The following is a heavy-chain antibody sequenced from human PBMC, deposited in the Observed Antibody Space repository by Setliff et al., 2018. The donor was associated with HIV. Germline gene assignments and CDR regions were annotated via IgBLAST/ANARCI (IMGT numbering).Heavy chain of an antibody. Sequence: PGGSLRLSCAVSGFTFSSYPMTWVRQAPGKGLEWVANINQDGTATFYVDSVKGRFTISRDNAKNSMDLQMNSLRAEDTAIYYCARKLRPGHGVDVWGQGTTVTVSS. D-gene: IGHD3-10*01. V-gene: IGHV3-7*01. J-gene: IGHJ6*02. CDR1: GFTFSSYP. CDR2: INQDGTAT. CDR3: ARKLRPGHGVDV.